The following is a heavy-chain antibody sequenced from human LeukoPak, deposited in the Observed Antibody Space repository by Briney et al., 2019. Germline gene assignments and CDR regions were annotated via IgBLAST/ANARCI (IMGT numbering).Heavy chain of an antibody. V-gene: IGHV3-7*03. Sequence: GSLRLSCAASGFTFSSYWMSWVRQVPGKGLEWVANVKQDGSEKYYVDSVKGRFTISRDNAKNSLFLQMNSLRAEDTAVYYCAKLGGQELHNYYVAVCGKGTTVAVSS. J-gene: IGHJ6*03. D-gene: IGHD3-16*01. CDR3: AKLGGQELHNYYVAV. CDR2: VKQDGSEK. CDR1: GFTFSSYW.